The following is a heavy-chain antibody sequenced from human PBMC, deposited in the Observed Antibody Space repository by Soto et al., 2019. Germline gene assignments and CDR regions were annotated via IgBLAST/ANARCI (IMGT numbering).Heavy chain of an antibody. V-gene: IGHV3-53*01. Sequence: GGSLRLSCAASGFTVSSNYMSWVRQAPGKGLEWVSVIYSGGSTYYADSVKGRFTISRDNSKNTLYLQMNSLRAEDTAVYYCARGTWKSIAARPDYYYYYMDVWGKGTTVTVSS. CDR2: IYSGGST. J-gene: IGHJ6*03. D-gene: IGHD6-6*01. CDR3: ARGTWKSIAARPDYYYYYMDV. CDR1: GFTVSSNY.